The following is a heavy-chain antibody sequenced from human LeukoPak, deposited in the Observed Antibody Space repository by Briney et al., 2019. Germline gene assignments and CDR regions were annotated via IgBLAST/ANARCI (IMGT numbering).Heavy chain of an antibody. V-gene: IGHV3-7*03. Sequence: GGSLRLSCAASGFTFSSYWMSWVRQAPGKGLEWVANIKQDGSEKYYVDSVKGRFTISRDNAKNSLYLQMNSLRVEDTALYYCTKSQVGALAYFDYWGQGTLVTVSS. CDR3: TKSQVGALAYFDY. CDR1: GFTFSSYW. CDR2: IKQDGSEK. D-gene: IGHD1-26*01. J-gene: IGHJ4*02.